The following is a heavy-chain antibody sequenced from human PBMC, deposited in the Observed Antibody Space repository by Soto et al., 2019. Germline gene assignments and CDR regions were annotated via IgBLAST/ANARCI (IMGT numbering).Heavy chain of an antibody. CDR3: ARDREYVDTAMVRAGYYYYYGMDV. V-gene: IGHV4-61*01. CDR1: GGSVSSGSYY. Sequence: SETLSLTCTVSGGSVSSGSYYWSWIRQPPGKGLEWIGYIYYSGSTNYNPSLKSRVTISVDTSKNQFSLKLSSVTAADTAVYYCARDREYVDTAMVRAGYYYYYGMDVWGQGTTVTVSS. D-gene: IGHD5-18*01. CDR2: IYYSGST. J-gene: IGHJ6*02.